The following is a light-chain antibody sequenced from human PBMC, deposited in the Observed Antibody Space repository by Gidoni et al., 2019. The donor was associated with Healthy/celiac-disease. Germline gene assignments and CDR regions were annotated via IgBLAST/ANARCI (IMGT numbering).Light chain of an antibody. Sequence: DIVMTQSPLSLPVTHGEPASISCRSSQSLLHSNGYTYLDWYLQQPGQSPQLLIYLGSHRASGVPDRFSGSGSGTDFTLKISRVEAEDVGVYYCMQALQTPVTFGGGTKVEIK. CDR2: LGS. CDR1: QSLLHSNGYTY. J-gene: IGKJ4*01. V-gene: IGKV2-28*01. CDR3: MQALQTPVT.